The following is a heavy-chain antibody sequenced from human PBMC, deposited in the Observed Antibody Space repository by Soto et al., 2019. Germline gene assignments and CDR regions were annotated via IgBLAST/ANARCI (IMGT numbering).Heavy chain of an antibody. Sequence: GWSLRLSCAASGFTFSTYWMSWVRQAPGKGLEWVANIKQDGSEKYYVDSVKGRFTLSRDNAKNSLFLEMNNLRGEDTGLYYCARDPPHGGTSSGDADSWGLGTLVTGS. V-gene: IGHV3-7*01. CDR3: ARDPPHGGTSSGDADS. J-gene: IGHJ4*02. CDR1: GFTFSTYW. CDR2: IKQDGSEK. D-gene: IGHD2-15*01.